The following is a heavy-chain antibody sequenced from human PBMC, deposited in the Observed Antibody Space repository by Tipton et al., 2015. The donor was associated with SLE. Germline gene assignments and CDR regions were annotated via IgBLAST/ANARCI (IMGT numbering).Heavy chain of an antibody. J-gene: IGHJ3*02. V-gene: IGHV4-59*12. D-gene: IGHD5/OR15-5a*01. Sequence: TLSLTCTVSGGSISSYYWSWIRQPPGKGLEWIGFIYYSGSTNYNPSLKSRVTISEDTSKNQFSLKLSSVTAADTAVYYCAGVSRDAFEIWGQGTMVTVSS. CDR1: GGSISSYY. CDR3: AGVSRDAFEI. CDR2: IYYSGST.